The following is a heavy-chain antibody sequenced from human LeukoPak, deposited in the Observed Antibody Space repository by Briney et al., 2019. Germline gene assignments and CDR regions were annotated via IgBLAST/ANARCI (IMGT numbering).Heavy chain of an antibody. J-gene: IGHJ3*02. V-gene: IGHV4-4*07. CDR2: IYTSGST. Sequence: PSETLSLTCTVSGGSISSYYWSWIRQPPGKGLEWIGRIYTSGSTNYNPSLKSRVTMSVDTSKNQFSLKLSSVTAADTAVYYCARDQEVVGADDAFDIWGQGTMVTVSS. D-gene: IGHD1-26*01. CDR3: ARDQEVVGADDAFDI. CDR1: GGSISSYY.